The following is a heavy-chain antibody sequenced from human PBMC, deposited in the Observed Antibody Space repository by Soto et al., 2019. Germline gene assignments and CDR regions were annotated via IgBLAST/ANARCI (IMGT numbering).Heavy chain of an antibody. J-gene: IGHJ6*02. V-gene: IGHV3-7*05. CDR1: GFTFSSYW. CDR3: ARADFWSGYRTPGRHYYYYGMDV. CDR2: IKQDGSEK. Sequence: EVQLVESGGGWVQPGGSLRLSCAASGFTFSSYWMSWVRQAPGKGLEWVANIKQDGSEKYYVDSVKGRFTISRDNAKNSLYLQMNSLRAEDTAVYYCARADFWSGYRTPGRHYYYYGMDVWGQGTTVTVSS. D-gene: IGHD3-3*01.